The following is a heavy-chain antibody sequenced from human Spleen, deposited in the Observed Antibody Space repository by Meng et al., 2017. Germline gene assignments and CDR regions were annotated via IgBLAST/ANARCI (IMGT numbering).Heavy chain of an antibody. J-gene: IGHJ4*02. Sequence: LLQQWGEGRLKPSETLSLTCVVAGGSFSDYYGSWIRKPLGKGLEWIGEINHSGSTNYNPSLESRATISVDTSQNNLSLKLSSVTAADSAVYYCARGPTTMAHDFDYWGQGTLVTVSS. CDR1: GGSFSDYY. V-gene: IGHV4-34*01. CDR3: ARGPTTMAHDFDY. D-gene: IGHD4-11*01. CDR2: INHSGST.